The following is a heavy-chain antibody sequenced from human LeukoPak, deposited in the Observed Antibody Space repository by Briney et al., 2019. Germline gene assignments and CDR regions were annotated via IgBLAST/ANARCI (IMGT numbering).Heavy chain of an antibody. J-gene: IGHJ3*02. D-gene: IGHD2/OR15-2a*01. CDR2: IFPIFGTA. Sequence: SVKVSCKASGGTFSSYAISWVRQAPGQGLEWMGGIFPIFGTANYAQKFQGRVTITTDESTSTAYMELSSLRSEDTAVYYCARESGVGSMTGGYAFDIWGQGTMVTVSS. CDR3: ARESGVGSMTGGYAFDI. CDR1: GGTFSSYA. V-gene: IGHV1-69*05.